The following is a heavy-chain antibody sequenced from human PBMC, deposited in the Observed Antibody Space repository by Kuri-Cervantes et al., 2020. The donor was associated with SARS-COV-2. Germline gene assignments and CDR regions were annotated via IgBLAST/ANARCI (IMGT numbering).Heavy chain of an antibody. CDR3: ARGGYCSGGSCHSGSRYYYYYMDV. CDR1: GGTFSSYA. V-gene: IGHV1-69*13. Sequence: SVKISCKASGGTFSSYAISWVRQAPGQGLEWTGGGIPIFGTANYAQKFQGRVTITADESTSTAYMELSSLRSEDTAVYYCARGGYCSGGSCHSGSRYYYYYMDVWGKGTTVTVSS. J-gene: IGHJ6*03. CDR2: GIPIFGTA. D-gene: IGHD2-15*01.